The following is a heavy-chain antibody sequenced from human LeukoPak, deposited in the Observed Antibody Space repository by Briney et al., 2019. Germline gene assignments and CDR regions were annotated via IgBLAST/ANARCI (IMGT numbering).Heavy chain of an antibody. V-gene: IGHV1-18*01. CDR1: GYTFTSYG. CDR3: ARVTSSGYYPHSLDY. Sequence: ASVKVSCKASGYTFTSYGINWVRQAPGQGLEWMGWISAYNGNTNYAQKLQGRFTMTTDTSTTTAYMELRSLRSDDTAVYYCARVTSSGYYPHSLDYWGQGTLVTVSP. D-gene: IGHD3-22*01. CDR2: ISAYNGNT. J-gene: IGHJ4*02.